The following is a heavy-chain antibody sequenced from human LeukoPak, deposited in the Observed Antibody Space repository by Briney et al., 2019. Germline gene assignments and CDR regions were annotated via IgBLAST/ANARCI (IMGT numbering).Heavy chain of an antibody. D-gene: IGHD5-24*01. V-gene: IGHV1-69*02. J-gene: IGHJ4*02. Sequence: ASVKVSCKASGGTFSSYTISWVRQAPGQGLEWMGRIIPILGIANYAQRFQGRVTITADKSTSTAYMELSSLRSEDTAVYYCARSVGEMDTKWYYVDYWGQGTLVTVSS. CDR1: GGTFSSYT. CDR2: IIPILGIA. CDR3: ARSVGEMDTKWYYVDY.